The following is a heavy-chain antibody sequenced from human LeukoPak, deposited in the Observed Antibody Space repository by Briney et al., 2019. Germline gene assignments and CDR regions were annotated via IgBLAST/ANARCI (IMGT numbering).Heavy chain of an antibody. CDR1: GFTFSSYA. CDR3: AHTYCSSTSCPILS. D-gene: IGHD2-2*01. J-gene: IGHJ4*02. Sequence: GGSLRLSCAASGFTFSSYAMSWVRQAPGKGLEWVSAISGSGGSTYYADSVKGRFTISRDNSKNTLYLQMNSLRAEDTAVYYCAHTYCSSTSCPILSWGQGTLVTVSS. CDR2: ISGSGGST. V-gene: IGHV3-23*01.